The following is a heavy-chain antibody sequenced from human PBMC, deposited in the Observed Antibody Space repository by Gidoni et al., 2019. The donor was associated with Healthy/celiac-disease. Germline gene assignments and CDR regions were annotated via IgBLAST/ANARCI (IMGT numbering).Heavy chain of an antibody. CDR3: ARLDYGDSLLSPDY. Sequence: QLQLQESGPGLVKPSETLSLTCTVSGGSISSSSYYWGWTRQPPGKGLEWIGSIYFSGSTYYNPSLKSRVTISVDTSKNQFSLKLSSVTAADTAVYYCARLDYGDSLLSPDYWGQGTLVTVSS. CDR1: GGSISSSSYY. J-gene: IGHJ4*02. V-gene: IGHV4-39*01. D-gene: IGHD4-17*01. CDR2: IYFSGST.